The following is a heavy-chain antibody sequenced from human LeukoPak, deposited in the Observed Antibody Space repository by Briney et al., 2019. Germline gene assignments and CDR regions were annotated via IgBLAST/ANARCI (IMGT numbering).Heavy chain of an antibody. CDR2: IYYSGST. J-gene: IGHJ5*02. CDR1: GDSISSSSYY. CDR3: ARDAGGAAAGRINWFDP. V-gene: IGHV4-39*07. D-gene: IGHD6-13*01. Sequence: SETLSLTCTVSGDSISSSSYYWGWIRQPPGKGLEWIGSIYYSGSTNYNPSLKSRVTISVDTSKNQFSLKLSSVTAADTAVYYCARDAGGAAAGRINWFDPWGQGTLVTVSS.